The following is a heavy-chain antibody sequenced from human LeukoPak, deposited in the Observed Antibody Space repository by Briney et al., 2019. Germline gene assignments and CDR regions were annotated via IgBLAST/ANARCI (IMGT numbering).Heavy chain of an antibody. CDR1: GYTFTGYY. CDR2: INPNSGGT. D-gene: IGHD6-13*01. V-gene: IGHV1-2*02. J-gene: IGHJ4*02. CDR3: ARDLGSSWYPPTH. Sequence: WASVKVSCKASGYTFTGYYMHRVRQAPGQGLEWKGWINPNSGGTNYAQKFQGRVTMTRDTSITTAYMELSRLRSDDTAVYYCARDLGSSWYPPTHWGQGTLVTVSS.